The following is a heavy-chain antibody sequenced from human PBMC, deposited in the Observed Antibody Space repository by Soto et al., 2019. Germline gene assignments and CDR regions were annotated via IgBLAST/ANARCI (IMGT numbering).Heavy chain of an antibody. D-gene: IGHD1-26*01. V-gene: IGHV3-30*18. J-gene: IGHJ4*02. Sequence: QVQLVESGGGVVQPGRSLRLSCAASGFAFSSYVMHWVRQAPGKGLEWVAVVSYDGSNQYYADSVKGRFTISRDNSQNTLSLHMNSLRAEDTAVYYCAKDSGGVGAAALDYWGQGTLVTVSS. CDR3: AKDSGGVGAAALDY. CDR2: VSYDGSNQ. CDR1: GFAFSSYV.